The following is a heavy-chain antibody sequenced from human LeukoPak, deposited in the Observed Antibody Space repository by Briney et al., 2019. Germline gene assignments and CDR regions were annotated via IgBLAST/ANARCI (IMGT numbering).Heavy chain of an antibody. D-gene: IGHD3-22*01. V-gene: IGHV4-4*07. CDR1: GGSISSYY. J-gene: IGHJ4*02. Sequence: SETLSLTCTVSGGSISSYYWSWIRQPAGKGLEWIGRIYTSGSTNYNPSLKSRVTMSVDTSKNQFSLKLSSVTAADTAVYYCARAYNYYDSSGLPIDYWGQGTLVTVSS. CDR2: IYTSGST. CDR3: ARAYNYYDSSGLPIDY.